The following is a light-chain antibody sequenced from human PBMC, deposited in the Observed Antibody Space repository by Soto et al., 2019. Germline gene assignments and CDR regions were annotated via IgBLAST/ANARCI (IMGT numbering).Light chain of an antibody. CDR3: QQYGSSPRT. CDR1: QSVTSNY. V-gene: IGKV3-20*01. J-gene: IGKJ1*01. Sequence: EIVLTQSPGTLSLSPGERATLSCRASQSVTSNYLAWYQQKLGQAPRLLMYDASTRATGTPDRFSGSGSGTDFSLTISRLEPEDFAVYYCQQYGSSPRTFGQGTKVEI. CDR2: DAS.